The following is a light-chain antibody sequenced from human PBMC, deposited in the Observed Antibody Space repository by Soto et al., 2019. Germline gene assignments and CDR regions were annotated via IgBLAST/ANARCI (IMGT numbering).Light chain of an antibody. J-gene: IGKJ1*01. CDR2: AAS. V-gene: IGKV1-17*01. CDR3: QHYNXYSEA. CDR1: QGIRNA. Sequence: IQLTQYQSSLSASVGDRVTITCRASQGIRNALGWYQQKSGKAPKVLIYAASSLQSGVPSRFSGSGSGTEFTLTISSLQPDDFATYYXQHYNXYSEAFXQGTKVDIK.